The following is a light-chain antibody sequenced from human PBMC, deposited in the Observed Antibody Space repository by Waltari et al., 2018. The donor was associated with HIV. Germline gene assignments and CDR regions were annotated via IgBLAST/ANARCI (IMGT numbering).Light chain of an antibody. V-gene: IGLV1-40*01. CDR2: DND. Sequence: QSVLTQPPSVSGAPGQRVTISCTGGISNIGSGYAVPSYQHPPGTAPKVLIYDNDNRPSGVPDRFSGSKSATSASLAITGLQADDEADYYCQSYDSRLSGYVFGTGTKVTVL. CDR1: ISNIGSGYA. CDR3: QSYDSRLSGYV. J-gene: IGLJ1*01.